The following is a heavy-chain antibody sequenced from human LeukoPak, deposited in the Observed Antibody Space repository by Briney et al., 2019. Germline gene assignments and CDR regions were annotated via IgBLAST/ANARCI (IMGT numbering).Heavy chain of an antibody. CDR2: INPRGGST. CDR1: GYTFTSHF. CDR3: AGVKSYYYDTSDKDAFDI. Sequence: ASVKVSCKASGYTFTSHFMHWVRRAPGQGLEWMGIINPRGGSTSYTQKFQGRVTMTRDTSTSTVYMELSSLRSEDTAVYYCAGVKSYYYDTSDKDAFDIWGQGTMVTVSS. V-gene: IGHV1-46*01. J-gene: IGHJ3*02. D-gene: IGHD3-22*01.